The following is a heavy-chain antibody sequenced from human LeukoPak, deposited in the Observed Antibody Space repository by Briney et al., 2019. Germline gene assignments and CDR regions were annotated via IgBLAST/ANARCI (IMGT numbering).Heavy chain of an antibody. CDR3: ARYRITMVRRDAFDI. Sequence: GASVKVSCKASGYTFSSYGISWVRQAPGQGLEWMGWISPYNGHTNYAQKLQGRVTMTTDTSTSTAYMELRSLRSDDTAVYYCARYRITMVRRDAFDIWGQGTMVTVSS. J-gene: IGHJ3*02. CDR2: ISPYNGHT. CDR1: GYTFSSYG. V-gene: IGHV1-18*01. D-gene: IGHD3-10*01.